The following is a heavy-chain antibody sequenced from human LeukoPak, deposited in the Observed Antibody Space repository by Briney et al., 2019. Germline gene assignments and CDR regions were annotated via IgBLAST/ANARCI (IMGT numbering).Heavy chain of an antibody. CDR2: IYYSGST. Sequence: PSETLSLTCTVSGGSISSYYWSWIRQPPGKGLEWIGYIYYSGSTNYNPSLKSRVTISVDTSKNQFSLKLSSVTAADTAVYYCARVGRYSRTLVSWGQGTLVTVSS. CDR1: GGSISSYY. D-gene: IGHD1-26*01. V-gene: IGHV4-59*12. J-gene: IGHJ5*02. CDR3: ARVGRYSRTLVS.